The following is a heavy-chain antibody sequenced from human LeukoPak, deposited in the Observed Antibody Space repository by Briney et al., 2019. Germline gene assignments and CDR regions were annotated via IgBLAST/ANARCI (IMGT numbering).Heavy chain of an antibody. CDR2: ISYDGSNK. CDR3: AREPASSGWFDP. D-gene: IGHD6-19*01. J-gene: IGHJ5*02. V-gene: IGHV3-30-3*01. Sequence: GGSLRLSCAASGFTFSSYAMHWVRQAPGKGLEWVAVISYDGSNKYYADSVKGRFTISRDNSKNTLYLQMNSLRAEDTALYYCAREPASSGWFDPWGQGTLVAVSS. CDR1: GFTFSSYA.